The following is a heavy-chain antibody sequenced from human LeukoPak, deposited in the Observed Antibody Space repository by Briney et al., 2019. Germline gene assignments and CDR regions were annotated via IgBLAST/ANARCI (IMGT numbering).Heavy chain of an antibody. D-gene: IGHD3-9*01. CDR2: ISSDGRDT. CDR3: ARDKSSQRPYFLDY. J-gene: IGHJ4*02. Sequence: GGSLRLYCAVSRFTFSGYTMHWVRQAPGKGLEWLALISSDGRDTFYADSVKGRFTISRDNSKNTLYLQIDSLRVDDTAVYYCARDKSSQRPYFLDYWGQGTPVTVSS. CDR1: RFTFSGYT. V-gene: IGHV3-30*04.